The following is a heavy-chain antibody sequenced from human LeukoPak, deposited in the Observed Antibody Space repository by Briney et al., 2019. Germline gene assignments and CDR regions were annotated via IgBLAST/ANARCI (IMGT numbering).Heavy chain of an antibody. CDR2: IYTSGST. J-gene: IGHJ4*02. CDR1: GGSISSGSYS. CDR3: ASSTGSGSYYPLFDY. D-gene: IGHD3-10*01. V-gene: IGHV4-61*02. Sequence: SQTLSLTCTGSGGSISSGSYSWNWIRQPAGKGLEWVGRIYTSGSTNYNPSLKRRVTMSVDTSKNQFSMKLSSVTAADTAVYYCASSTGSGSYYPLFDYWGQGTLVTVSS.